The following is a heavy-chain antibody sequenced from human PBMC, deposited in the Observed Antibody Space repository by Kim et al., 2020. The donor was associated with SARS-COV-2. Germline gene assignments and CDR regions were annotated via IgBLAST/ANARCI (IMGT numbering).Heavy chain of an antibody. CDR1: GGSISSYY. CDR2: IYYSGST. V-gene: IGHV4-59*01. CDR3: ARVKAEWGIVVVTPLYYFEY. D-gene: IGHD3-22*01. J-gene: IGHJ4*02. Sequence: SETLSLTCTVSGGSISSYYWSWIRQPPGKGLEWIGYIYYSGSTNYNPSLKSRVTISVDTSKNQFSLKLSSVTAADTAVYYCARVKAEWGIVVVTPLYYFEYWGQGTLVTVSS.